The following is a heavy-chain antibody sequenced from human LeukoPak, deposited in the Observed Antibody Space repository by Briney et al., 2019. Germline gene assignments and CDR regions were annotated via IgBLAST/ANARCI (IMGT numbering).Heavy chain of an antibody. D-gene: IGHD5-24*01. CDR2: IIPIFGTA. J-gene: IGHJ4*02. CDR3: AREGRWLQLSYFDY. Sequence: RASVKVSCKASGGTFSSYAISWVRQAPGQGLEWMGGIIPIFGTANYAQKFQGRVTITADESTSTAYMELSSLRSEDTAVYYCAREGRWLQLSYFDYWGQGTLVTVSS. CDR1: GGTFSSYA. V-gene: IGHV1-69*13.